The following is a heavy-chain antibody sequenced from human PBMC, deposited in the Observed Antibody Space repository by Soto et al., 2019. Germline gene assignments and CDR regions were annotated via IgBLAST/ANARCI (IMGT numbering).Heavy chain of an antibody. D-gene: IGHD6-19*01. CDR3: ARYLQAVAGTIDY. V-gene: IGHV1-18*03. CDR1: GYTFTSYG. J-gene: IGHJ4*02. CDR2: ISPYFGKT. Sequence: ASVKVSCKSSGYTFTSYGYTWVRQAPGQGLGWLGWISPYFGKTNYAQKFQGRMTLTTDTSMGTAFMELKSLRSDDVAVYYCARYLQAVAGTIDYCGQGTMETVSS.